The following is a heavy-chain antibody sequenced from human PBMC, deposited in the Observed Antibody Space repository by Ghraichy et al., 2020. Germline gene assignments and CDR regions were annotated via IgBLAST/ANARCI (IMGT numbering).Heavy chain of an antibody. CDR3: VREFYSYGSGTTWFDP. CDR2: INSDETIT. Sequence: SCAASGFPLRNYWMHWVRQAPGQGLVWVSRINSDETITTYADSVKGRFTSSRDNSKNTLYLQMDSLRVDDTAVYYCVREFYSYGSGTTWFDPWGQGTLVTVSS. CDR1: GFPLRNYW. D-gene: IGHD3-10*01. J-gene: IGHJ5*02. V-gene: IGHV3-74*01.